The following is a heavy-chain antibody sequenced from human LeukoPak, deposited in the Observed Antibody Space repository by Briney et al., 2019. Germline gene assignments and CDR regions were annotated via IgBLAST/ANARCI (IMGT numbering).Heavy chain of an antibody. Sequence: SETLSLTCAVYGGSLSGYYWSWIRQPPGKGLEWIGEINHSGSTNYNPSLKSRVTISVDTSKNQFSLKLSSVTAADTAVYYCARRRILIGTDFDYWGQGTLVTASS. D-gene: IGHD3-16*02. CDR2: INHSGST. V-gene: IGHV4-34*01. CDR1: GGSLSGYY. CDR3: ARRRILIGTDFDY. J-gene: IGHJ4*02.